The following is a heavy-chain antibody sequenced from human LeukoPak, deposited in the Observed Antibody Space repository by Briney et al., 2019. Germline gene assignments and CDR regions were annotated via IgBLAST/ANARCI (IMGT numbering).Heavy chain of an antibody. J-gene: IGHJ6*03. CDR2: INPNSGGT. CDR3: ARDKFVGSWYSYYYYMDV. Sequence: ASVKVSCKASAYTFSHHYIHWVRQARGQGLEWMGWINPNSGGTNYAQKFQGRVTMTRDTSISTAYMELSRLRSDDTAVYYCARDKFVGSWYSYYYYMDVWGKGTTVTVSS. D-gene: IGHD6-13*01. V-gene: IGHV1-2*02. CDR1: AYTFSHHY.